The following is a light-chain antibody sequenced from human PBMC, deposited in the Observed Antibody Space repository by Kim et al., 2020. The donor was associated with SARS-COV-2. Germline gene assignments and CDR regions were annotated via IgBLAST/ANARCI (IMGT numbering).Light chain of an antibody. CDR1: TSDIGSNY. CDR2: RNN. CDR3: ATWDDSLNGPV. V-gene: IGLV1-47*01. J-gene: IGLJ3*02. Sequence: GQRITISCSGRTSDIGSNYVYGYQQLPGTAPKLLIYRNNQRPSGVPDRFSVSKSGTSASLAISGLRSDDEADYYCATWDDSLNGPVFGGGTQLTVL.